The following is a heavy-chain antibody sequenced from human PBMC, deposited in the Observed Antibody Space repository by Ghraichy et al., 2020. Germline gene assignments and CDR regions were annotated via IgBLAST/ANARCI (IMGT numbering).Heavy chain of an antibody. D-gene: IGHD3-10*01. CDR2: IRSKAQSETI. CDR3: ARGRMPGEGYYDYFFYMDV. J-gene: IGHJ6*03. V-gene: IGHV3-49*03. Sequence: GGSLRLSCTASGFTFGDFGMSWFRQAPGKGLEWVGFIRSKAQSETIEYDAAVKGRFTISRDDSKSMAYLQMNSLKTEDTAVYYCARGRMPGEGYYDYFFYMDVWGRGTAVSVSS. CDR1: GFTFGDFG.